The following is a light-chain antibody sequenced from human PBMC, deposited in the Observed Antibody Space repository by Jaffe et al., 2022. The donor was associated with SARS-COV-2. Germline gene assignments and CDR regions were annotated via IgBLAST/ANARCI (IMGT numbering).Light chain of an antibody. J-gene: IGKJ4*01. CDR1: QGISSY. V-gene: IGKV1-9*01. Sequence: DIRLTQSPSFQSASVGDRVTITCRASQGISSYLAWYQQKFGKGPKLLIYGASNLQSGVPSRFSGSGSGTEFTLTISSLQPEDFATYYCQQLDSYPLTFGGGTKVEIK. CDR2: GAS. CDR3: QQLDSYPLT.